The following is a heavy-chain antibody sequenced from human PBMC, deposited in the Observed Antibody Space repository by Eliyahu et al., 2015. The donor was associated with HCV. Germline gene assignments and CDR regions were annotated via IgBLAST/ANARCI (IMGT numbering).Heavy chain of an antibody. J-gene: IGHJ4*02. V-gene: IGHV3-73*02. CDR1: GFTFSDSA. CDR3: SRLNAPNDF. Sequence: EVQLVESGGGLVQPGGSLKLSCAASGFTFSDSAMHWVRQASGKGLEWVGRIRSKANRYATTYAASVKGRFTMSRDDSKKTAYLQMNSLKTEDSGVYYCSRLNAPNDFWGQGTLVTVSS. CDR2: IRSKANRYAT.